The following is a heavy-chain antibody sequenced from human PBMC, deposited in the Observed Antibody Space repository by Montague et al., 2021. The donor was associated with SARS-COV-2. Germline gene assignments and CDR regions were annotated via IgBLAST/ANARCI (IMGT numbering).Heavy chain of an antibody. Sequence: SETRSLTCTVAGGSVGSSHYDWAWIRQPPRKGLEWIGTIYYSGSTXYNPSARSRVTIGVDASTNQFSLKLHSVTAADTAVYFCARGLYNWNYEHWFDTWGQGTLVTVSS. CDR2: IYYSGST. D-gene: IGHD1-7*01. CDR1: GGSVGSSHYD. V-gene: IGHV4-39*01. CDR3: ARGLYNWNYEHWFDT. J-gene: IGHJ5*02.